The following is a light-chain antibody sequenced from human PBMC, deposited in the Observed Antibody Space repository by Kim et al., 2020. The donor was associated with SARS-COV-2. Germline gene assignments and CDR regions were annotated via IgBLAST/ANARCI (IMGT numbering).Light chain of an antibody. Sequence: QAVPLSITGTISDVGGYKYVSWYRQDPCKAPKHVIYEVSKRPSGVPARFSGSNSGNTASLTVSRLQAEDEAVYYCSSYAGSNNVIFGGGTQLTVL. J-gene: IGLJ2*01. CDR2: EVS. CDR3: SSYAGSNNVI. CDR1: ISDVGGYKY. V-gene: IGLV2-8*01.